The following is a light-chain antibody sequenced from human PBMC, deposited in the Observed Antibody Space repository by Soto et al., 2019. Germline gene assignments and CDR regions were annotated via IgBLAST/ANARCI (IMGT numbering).Light chain of an antibody. J-gene: IGKJ4*01. Sequence: EIVLTQSPATLSLSPGERAILSCRASQSVSNFLAWYQQKPGQAPRLLIFDVSTRATGVPPRFSGSGSGTDFTLTIIGLEPEDFAIYYCQQRTNSPLTFGGGTKVDIK. CDR3: QQRTNSPLT. V-gene: IGKV3-11*01. CDR1: QSVSNF. CDR2: DVS.